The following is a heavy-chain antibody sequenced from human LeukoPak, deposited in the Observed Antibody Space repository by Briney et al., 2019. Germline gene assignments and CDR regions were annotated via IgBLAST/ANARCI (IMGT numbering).Heavy chain of an antibody. CDR3: ARLMGYWFDP. Sequence: GGSLRLSCAASGFTVSSNYMSWVRQAPGKGLEWVSVIYSGGSTYYADSVKGRFTISRHNSKNTLYLQMNGLRAEDTAVYYCARLMGYWFDPWGQGTLVTVSS. CDR2: IYSGGST. CDR1: GFTVSSNY. V-gene: IGHV3-53*04. J-gene: IGHJ5*02. D-gene: IGHD1-26*01.